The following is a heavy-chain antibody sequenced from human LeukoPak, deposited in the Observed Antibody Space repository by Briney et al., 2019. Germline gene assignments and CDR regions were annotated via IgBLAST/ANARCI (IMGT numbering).Heavy chain of an antibody. CDR3: ARLRYSGYDWGLVDY. CDR1: GGSFSAYY. J-gene: IGHJ4*02. D-gene: IGHD5-12*01. Sequence: SETLSLTCAGYGGSFSAYYWNWIRQPPGKGLEWIGEIHRSGSTNYNPSLKSRVTISIDTSKHQFSLRLNSVTAADTAVYYCARLRYSGYDWGLVDYWGQGTLVTVSS. CDR2: IHRSGST. V-gene: IGHV4-34*01.